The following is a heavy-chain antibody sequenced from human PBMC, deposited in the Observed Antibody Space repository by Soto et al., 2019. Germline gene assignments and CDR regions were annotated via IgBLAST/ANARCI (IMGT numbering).Heavy chain of an antibody. Sequence: SETLSLTCAVYGGSFSGYYWSWIRQPPGKGLEWIGEINHSGSTNYNPSLKSRVTISVDTSKNQFSLKLSSVTAADTAVYYCLQKGSKEDWFDPWGQGTLVTVSS. CDR2: INHSGST. CDR3: LQKGSKEDWFDP. V-gene: IGHV4-34*01. CDR1: GGSFSGYY. J-gene: IGHJ5*02. D-gene: IGHD3-10*01.